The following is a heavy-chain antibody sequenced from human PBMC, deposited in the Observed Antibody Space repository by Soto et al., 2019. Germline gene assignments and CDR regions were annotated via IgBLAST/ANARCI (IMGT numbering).Heavy chain of an antibody. D-gene: IGHD2-21*02. V-gene: IGHV4-39*01. CDR2: ISNSGTT. Sequence: QLQLQESGPGLVRPSETLSLTCTVSGGSISINPHYWGGIRQPPGKGLEWIGSISNSGTTYYNPSLKSRVTISVDTSKNQFSLKQTSVTAADTAIYYCVGDGKIRNFYYWGQGTLVTVSS. CDR3: VGDGKIRNFYY. CDR1: GGSISINPHY. J-gene: IGHJ4*02.